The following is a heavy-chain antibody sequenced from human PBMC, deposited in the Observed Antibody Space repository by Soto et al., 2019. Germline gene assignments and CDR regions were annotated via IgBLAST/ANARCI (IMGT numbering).Heavy chain of an antibody. Sequence: QVQLQESGPGLVKPSQTLSLTCTVSGGSISSGGYYWSWIRQHPGKGLEWIGYIYYSGSTYYNPSLKSRVTISVDTSKYQFSLKLSSVTAADTAVYFCARYAPILTGYYGLDYWGQGTLFTVSS. V-gene: IGHV4-31*03. CDR2: IYYSGST. D-gene: IGHD3-9*01. CDR1: GGSISSGGYY. J-gene: IGHJ4*02. CDR3: ARYAPILTGYYGLDY.